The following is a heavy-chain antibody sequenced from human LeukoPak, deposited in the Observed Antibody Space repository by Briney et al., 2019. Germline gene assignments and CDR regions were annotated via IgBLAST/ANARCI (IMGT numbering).Heavy chain of an antibody. Sequence: PSETLSLTGTVSGGSSSSSSYYWGWIRQPPGKGLEWIGSIYYSGSTYYNPSLKSRVTISVDTSKNQFSLKLSSVTAADTAVYYCARREYGSSSWYYWGQGTLVTVSS. D-gene: IGHD6-13*01. CDR2: IYYSGST. CDR3: ARREYGSSSWYY. V-gene: IGHV4-39*01. J-gene: IGHJ4*02. CDR1: GGSSSSSSYY.